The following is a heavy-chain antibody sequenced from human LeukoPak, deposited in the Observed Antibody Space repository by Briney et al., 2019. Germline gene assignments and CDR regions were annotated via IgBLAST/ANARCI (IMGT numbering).Heavy chain of an antibody. V-gene: IGHV3-9*01. CDR3: TKDISSGRPAPYGMDV. CDR1: GFTFGAYC. D-gene: IGHD3-10*01. CDR2: INWNSDTI. J-gene: IGHJ6*02. Sequence: QPGRSLRLSCAASGFTFGAYCMHWVRHPPGKGLEWVSAINWNSDTIHYADSVRGRFTISRDNAKNTLYLQMNSLRVEDTAFYFCTKDISSGRPAPYGMDVWGHGTTVTVSS.